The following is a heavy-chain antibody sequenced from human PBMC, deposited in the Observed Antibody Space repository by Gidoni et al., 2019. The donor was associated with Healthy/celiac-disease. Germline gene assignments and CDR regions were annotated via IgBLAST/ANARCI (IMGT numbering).Heavy chain of an antibody. D-gene: IGHD3-22*01. Sequence: QVQLVESGGGVVQPGGSLRLSCAASGLTFRSYGMHWVRQAPGKGLEWVAFIRYDGSNKYYADSVKGRFTISRDNSKNTLYLQMNSLRAEDTAVYYCAKSKAYYYDSSGLSYWGQGTLVTVSS. CDR3: AKSKAYYYDSSGLSY. CDR2: IRYDGSNK. J-gene: IGHJ4*02. V-gene: IGHV3-30*02. CDR1: GLTFRSYG.